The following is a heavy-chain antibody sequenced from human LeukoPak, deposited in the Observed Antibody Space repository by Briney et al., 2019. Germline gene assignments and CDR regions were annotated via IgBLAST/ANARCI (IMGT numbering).Heavy chain of an antibody. Sequence: GASVKVSCKASGYTFTGYYMHWVRQAPGQGLQWMGWMNPNSGNTGYAQKFQGRVTITRNTSISTAYMELSSLRSEDTAVYYCARVHSSSWYVNYYYYMDVWGKGTTVTVSS. D-gene: IGHD6-13*01. CDR3: ARVHSSSWYVNYYYYMDV. CDR2: MNPNSGNT. J-gene: IGHJ6*03. CDR1: GYTFTGYY. V-gene: IGHV1-8*03.